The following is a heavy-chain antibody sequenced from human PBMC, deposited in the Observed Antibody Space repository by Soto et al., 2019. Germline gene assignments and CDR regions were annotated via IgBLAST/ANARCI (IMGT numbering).Heavy chain of an antibody. D-gene: IGHD6-19*01. CDR2: ISGSGGST. CDR3: AKSTKQWLVGYYFDY. V-gene: IGHV3-23*01. Sequence: PGGSLRLSCAASGFTFSSYAMSWVRQAPGKGLEWVSAISGSGGSTYYADSVKGRFTISRDNSKNTLYLQMNSMRAEDTAVYYCAKSTKQWLVGYYFDYWGQGTLVTVSS. J-gene: IGHJ4*02. CDR1: GFTFSSYA.